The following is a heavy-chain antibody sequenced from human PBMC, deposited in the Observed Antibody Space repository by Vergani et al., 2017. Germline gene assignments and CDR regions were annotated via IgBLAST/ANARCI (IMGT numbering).Heavy chain of an antibody. CDR2: IKSKTDGGTT. CDR1: GFTFSNAW. J-gene: IGHJ4*02. CDR3: AREAVAYYDFWSGYPASYFDY. Sequence: EVQLVESGGGLVKPGGSLRLSCAASGFTFSNAWMSWVRQAPGKGLEWVGRIKSKTDGGTTDYAAPVKGRFTISRDDSKNTLYLQMNSLKTEDTAVYYCAREAVAYYDFWSGYPASYFDYWGQGTLVTVSS. V-gene: IGHV3-15*01. D-gene: IGHD3-3*01.